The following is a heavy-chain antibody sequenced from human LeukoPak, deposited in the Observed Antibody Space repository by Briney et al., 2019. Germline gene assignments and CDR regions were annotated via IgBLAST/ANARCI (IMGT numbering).Heavy chain of an antibody. D-gene: IGHD4-17*01. CDR2: ISDTGGFT. V-gene: IGHV3-23*01. J-gene: IGHJ4*02. Sequence: PGGSLRLSCAASGFTFSSYAMSWVRQAPGKGLEWVSTISDTGGFTFYADSVKGRFTISRDNSKNTLYLQMNSLRADDTAVYYCANAPTGTYRLDYWGQGTLVTVSS. CDR1: GFTFSSYA. CDR3: ANAPTGTYRLDY.